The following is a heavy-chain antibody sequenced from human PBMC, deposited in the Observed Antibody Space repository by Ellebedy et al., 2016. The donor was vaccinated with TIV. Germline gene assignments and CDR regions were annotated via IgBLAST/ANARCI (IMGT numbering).Heavy chain of an antibody. V-gene: IGHV3-72*01. CDR1: GFTLSDHY. CDR2: TRDKPNSYTK. D-gene: IGHD4-17*01. CDR3: ATVTTSK. J-gene: IGHJ4*02. Sequence: GESLKISCAASGFTLSDHYMDWVRQAPGKGLEWVGRTRDKPNSYTKEYAASVKGRFTLSRDDSKNLLYLQMNSLKTEDTAVYYCATVTTSKWGQGTLVTVSS.